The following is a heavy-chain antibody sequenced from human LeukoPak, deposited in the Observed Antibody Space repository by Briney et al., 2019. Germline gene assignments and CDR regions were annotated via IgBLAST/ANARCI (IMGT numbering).Heavy chain of an antibody. CDR2: IYYSGST. D-gene: IGHD2-15*01. CDR1: GGSIRSYY. J-gene: IGHJ5*02. CDR3: ARKTSVVAAQNWFDP. V-gene: IGHV4-59*01. Sequence: SETLSLTCPVTGGSIRSYYWSWIRQPPGKGLEWIGYIYYSGSTNYNPSLKSRVTISVDTSKNQFSLKLSSVTAADAAVYYCARKTSVVAAQNWFDPWGQGTLVTVSS.